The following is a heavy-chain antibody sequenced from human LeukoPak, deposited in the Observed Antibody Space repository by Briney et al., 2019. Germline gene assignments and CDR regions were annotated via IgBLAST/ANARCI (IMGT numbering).Heavy chain of an antibody. Sequence: PGGSLRLSCAASGFTVSSNYMSWVRQAPGKGLEWVSVIYSGGSTYYADSVKGRFTISRDKSKNRLYLQMNSLRAADTAVYYCARGGSSYTMNYYYYYIDVWGKETTVTISS. V-gene: IGHV3-53*01. D-gene: IGHD5-18*01. J-gene: IGHJ6*03. CDR1: GFTVSSNY. CDR2: IYSGGST. CDR3: ARGGSSYTMNYYYYYIDV.